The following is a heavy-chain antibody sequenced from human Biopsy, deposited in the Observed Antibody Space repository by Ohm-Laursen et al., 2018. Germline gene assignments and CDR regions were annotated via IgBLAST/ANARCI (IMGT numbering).Heavy chain of an antibody. J-gene: IGHJ4*02. CDR2: IFYDGSNT. D-gene: IGHD2-21*01. CDR1: GFTFNNYG. CDR3: AKDGGPYCGGCELDY. Sequence: SLRLSCAASGFTFNNYGMQWVRQAPGKGLEWVAFIFYDGSNTYYADSVKGRFTISRDNSKNTLYLQMNSLRVEDTAVYYCAKDGGPYCGGCELDYWGQGTLVTVSS. V-gene: IGHV3-30*18.